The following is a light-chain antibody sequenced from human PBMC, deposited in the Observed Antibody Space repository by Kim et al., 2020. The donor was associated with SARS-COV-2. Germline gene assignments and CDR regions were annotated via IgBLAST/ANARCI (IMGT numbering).Light chain of an antibody. CDR3: QTWDSITAV. J-gene: IGLJ3*02. V-gene: IGLV3-1*01. CDR2: QDT. CDR1: NLGDKY. Sequence: SYELTQPPSVSVSPGQTASITCSGDNLGDKYACWYQQKPGQSPLLVIYQDTRRPSGIPDRFSGSNSGNTATLTISGTQAMDEADYYCQTWDSITAVFGGGTQLTVL.